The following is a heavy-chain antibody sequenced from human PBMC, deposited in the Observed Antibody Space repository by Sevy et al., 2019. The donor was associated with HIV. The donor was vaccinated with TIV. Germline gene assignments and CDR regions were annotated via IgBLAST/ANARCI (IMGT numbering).Heavy chain of an antibody. CDR1: GKNLNDLP. CDR3: ATTKDYYDSSGYPFDY. D-gene: IGHD3-22*01. J-gene: IGHJ4*02. V-gene: IGHV1-24*01. CDR2: FDPEDGER. Sequence: ASVKVSCKVSGKNLNDLPMHWVRQAPGKGLEWMGRFDPEDGERIYAQKFQGRVTMTEDTSTDTAYMELNSLRSDDTAVYYCATTKDYYDSSGYPFDYWGQGTLVTVSS.